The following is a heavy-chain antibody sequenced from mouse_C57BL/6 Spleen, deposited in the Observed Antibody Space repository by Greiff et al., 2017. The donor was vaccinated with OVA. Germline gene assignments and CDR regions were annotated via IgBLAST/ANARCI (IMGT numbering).Heavy chain of an antibody. CDR1: GYAFSSYW. CDR2: IYPGDGDT. Sequence: QVQLKESGAELVKPGASVKISCKASGYAFSSYWMNWVKQRPGKGLEWIGQIYPGDGDTNYNGKFKGKATLTADKSSSTAYMQLSSLTSEDSAVYFCARESMRAYDYDGWYFDVWGTGTTVTVSS. V-gene: IGHV1-80*01. J-gene: IGHJ1*03. D-gene: IGHD2-4*01. CDR3: ARESMRAYDYDGWYFDV.